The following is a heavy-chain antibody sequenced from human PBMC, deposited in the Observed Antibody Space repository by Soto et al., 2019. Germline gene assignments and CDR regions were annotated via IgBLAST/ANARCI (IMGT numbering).Heavy chain of an antibody. CDR1: GSSIRSRNW. D-gene: IGHD1-26*01. J-gene: IGHJ4*02. Sequence: QVPLQESGPGLVKPSDTLSLPCAVSGSSIRSRNWWGWIRQPPGKGLEWIGYIYYSGTTYYNPSLKSRVTMSVDTSKNQFSLKLTSVTAVDTAVYYCARREIQGPIDYWGQGTLVTVSS. CDR2: IYYSGTT. CDR3: ARREIQGPIDY. V-gene: IGHV4-28*01.